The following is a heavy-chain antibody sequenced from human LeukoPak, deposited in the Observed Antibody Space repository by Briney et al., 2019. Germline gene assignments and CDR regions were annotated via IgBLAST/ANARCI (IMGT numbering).Heavy chain of an antibody. CDR1: GGSISSYS. D-gene: IGHD4/OR15-4a*01. Sequence: SETLSLTCTVSGGSISSYSWSWIRLPAGKGLEWIGRINTSGSTDYNPSLKSRVTMSLDTSKNQFSLKLYSVTAADTAVYYCARQQLKTMASFDYWGQGTLVTVSS. J-gene: IGHJ4*02. CDR3: ARQQLKTMASFDY. V-gene: IGHV4-4*07. CDR2: INTSGST.